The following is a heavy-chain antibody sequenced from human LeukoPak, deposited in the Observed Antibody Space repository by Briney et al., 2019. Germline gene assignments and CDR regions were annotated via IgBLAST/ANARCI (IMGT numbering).Heavy chain of an antibody. CDR1: GFTFSSYG. CDR3: AKDREWIQPYYFDY. CDR2: ISYDGSNK. D-gene: IGHD5-18*01. Sequence: GGSLRLSCAAPGFTFSSYGMHWVRQAPGKGLEWVAVISYDGSNKYYADSVKGRFTISRDNSKNTLYLQMNSLRAEDTAVYYCAKDREWIQPYYFDYWGQGTLVTVSS. J-gene: IGHJ4*02. V-gene: IGHV3-30*18.